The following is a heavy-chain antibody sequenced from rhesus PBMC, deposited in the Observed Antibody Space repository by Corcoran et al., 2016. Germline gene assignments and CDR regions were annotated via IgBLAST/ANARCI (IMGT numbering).Heavy chain of an antibody. CDR3: ASQYSGSWNYFDY. J-gene: IGHJ4*01. Sequence: EVQLVQSGAEVTKPGASVKVSCKVSGSTFPQLSMPWVRPAPGTGLEWVGGVDTVYGEIIHAEKFQDRVTMTEDTSTDTAYMELSSLRSEDTAVYYCASQYSGSWNYFDYWGQGVLVTVSS. CDR1: GSTFPQLS. V-gene: IGHV1-156D*01. D-gene: IGHD6-25*01. CDR2: VDTVYGEI.